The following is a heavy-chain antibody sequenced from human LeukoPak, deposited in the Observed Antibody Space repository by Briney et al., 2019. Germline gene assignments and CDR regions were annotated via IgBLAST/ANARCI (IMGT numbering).Heavy chain of an antibody. CDR2: ISFDGNRK. J-gene: IGHJ4*02. CDR1: GFTFSTYA. D-gene: IGHD3-22*01. CDR3: ARESNYYDTSGLDY. V-gene: IGHV3-30*04. Sequence: GGSLRLSCAASGFTFSTYAMLWVRQAPGKGLEWAAVISFDGNRKYYADSVKGRFTISRDNSKNTLYLQMNSLRTEDTAVYYCARESNYYDTSGLDYWGQGTLVTVSS.